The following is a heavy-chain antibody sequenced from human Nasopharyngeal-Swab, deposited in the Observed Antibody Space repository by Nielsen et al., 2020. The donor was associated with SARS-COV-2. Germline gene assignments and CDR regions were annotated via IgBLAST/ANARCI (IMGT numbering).Heavy chain of an antibody. V-gene: IGHV3-21*01. CDR1: GFTFSSYS. CDR3: AKDRYCSGGACYFNGFDS. J-gene: IGHJ4*02. D-gene: IGHD2-15*01. Sequence: GESLKISCAASGFTFSSYSMNWVRQAPGKGLEWVSSISSSSSYIYYADSVKGRFTIFRDNAKNSLYLQMNSLRAEDTAVYYCAKDRYCSGGACYFNGFDSWGQGTLVTVSS. CDR2: ISSSSSYI.